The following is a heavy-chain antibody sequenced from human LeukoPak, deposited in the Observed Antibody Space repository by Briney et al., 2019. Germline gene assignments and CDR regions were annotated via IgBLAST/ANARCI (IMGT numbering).Heavy chain of an antibody. D-gene: IGHD1-14*01. Sequence: SETLSLTCNVSGVSISSSNSYWGWIRQPPGKGLEWIGSIYYSGNTYYNASLKSQVSISIDTSKNQFSLKLTSVTAADTAVYYCARDIGEPEYYYYMDVWGKGTTVTVSS. J-gene: IGHJ6*03. CDR2: IYYSGNT. V-gene: IGHV4-39*02. CDR1: GVSISSSNSY. CDR3: ARDIGEPEYYYYMDV.